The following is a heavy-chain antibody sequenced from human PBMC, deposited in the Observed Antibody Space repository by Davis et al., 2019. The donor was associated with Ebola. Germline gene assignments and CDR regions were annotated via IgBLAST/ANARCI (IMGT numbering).Heavy chain of an antibody. CDR2: ISSSSSYI. Sequence: GESLKISCAASGFTFSSYSMNWVRQAPGKGLEWVSSISSSSSYIYYADSVKGRFTISRDNAKNSLYLQMNSLRAEDTAVYYCARVPSPRLIISRGSYGFDPWGQGTLVTVSS. J-gene: IGHJ5*02. CDR1: GFTFSSYS. CDR3: ARVPSPRLIISRGSYGFDP. V-gene: IGHV3-21*01. D-gene: IGHD1-26*01.